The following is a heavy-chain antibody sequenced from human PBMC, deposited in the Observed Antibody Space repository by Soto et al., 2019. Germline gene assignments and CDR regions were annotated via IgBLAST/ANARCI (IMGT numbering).Heavy chain of an antibody. V-gene: IGHV4-59*08. CDR2: FYYIGST. D-gene: IGHD2-15*01. Sequence: SETLSLTCIVSGGSISSSYWSWIRQPPGKGLEWIGYFYYIGSTNYNPSLKSRVTISGDTSKNQFTLKLSSVTAADTAVYYCAARGLGYCSGGSCYETAVDYWGQGILVTVSS. J-gene: IGHJ4*02. CDR1: GGSISSSY. CDR3: AARGLGYCSGGSCYETAVDY.